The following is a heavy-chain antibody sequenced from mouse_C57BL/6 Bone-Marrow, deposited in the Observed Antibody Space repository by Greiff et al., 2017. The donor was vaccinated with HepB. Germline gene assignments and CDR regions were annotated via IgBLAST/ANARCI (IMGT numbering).Heavy chain of an antibody. CDR1: GFTFSSYG. CDR3: ARGRDYDYDLFAY. J-gene: IGHJ3*01. Sequence: EVMLVESGGDLVKPGGSLKLSCVASGFTFSSYGMSWVRQTPDKRLEWVATISSGGSYTYYPDSVKGRFTISRDNAKNTLYLQMSSLKSEDTAMYYCARGRDYDYDLFAYWGQGTLVTVSA. D-gene: IGHD2-4*01. V-gene: IGHV5-6*01. CDR2: ISSGGSYT.